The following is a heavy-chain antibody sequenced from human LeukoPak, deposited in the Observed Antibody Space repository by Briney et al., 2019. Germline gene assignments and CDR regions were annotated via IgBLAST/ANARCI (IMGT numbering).Heavy chain of an antibody. CDR3: ARGGDGYTG. J-gene: IGHJ4*02. CDR1: GGSISSGGYY. CDR2: INHSGST. V-gene: IGHV4-30-2*01. D-gene: IGHD5-24*01. Sequence: SQTLSLTCTVSGGSISSGGYYWSWIRQPPGKGLEWIGEINHSGSTNYNPSLKSRVTISVDTSKNQFSLKLSSVTAADTAVYYCARGGDGYTGWGQGTLVTVSS.